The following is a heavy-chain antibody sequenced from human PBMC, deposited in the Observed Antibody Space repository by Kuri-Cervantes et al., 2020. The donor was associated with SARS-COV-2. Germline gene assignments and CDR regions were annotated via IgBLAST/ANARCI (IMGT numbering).Heavy chain of an antibody. Sequence: ASVKVSCKASGYTFTSYGISWVRQAPGQGLEWMGWISAYNGNTNYAQKLQGRVTMTTDTSTSTAYMELRSLRPEDTAVYYCATAFLQRIIFDPWGQGTLVTVSS. CDR3: ATAFLQRIIFDP. V-gene: IGHV1-18*01. CDR1: GYTFTSYG. CDR2: ISAYNGNT. D-gene: IGHD2/OR15-2a*01. J-gene: IGHJ5*02.